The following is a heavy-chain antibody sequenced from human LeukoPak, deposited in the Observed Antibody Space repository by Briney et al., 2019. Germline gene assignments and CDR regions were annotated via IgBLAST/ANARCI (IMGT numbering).Heavy chain of an antibody. J-gene: IGHJ3*02. CDR1: GVSITNYY. Sequence: FETLCLTRSVSGVSITNYYWSWIRQPPGKGLEWVGYMYYSGNTKYNPSLTRPVTISVDTSKNQFSLRLSSVTAADTAVYYCARHAYYYDRSGSYDAFDIWGQGTMV. CDR3: ARHAYYYDRSGSYDAFDI. D-gene: IGHD3-22*01. CDR2: MYYSGNT. V-gene: IGHV4-59*08.